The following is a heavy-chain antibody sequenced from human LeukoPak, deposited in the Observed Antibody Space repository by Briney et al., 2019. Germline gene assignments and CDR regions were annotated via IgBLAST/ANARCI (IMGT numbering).Heavy chain of an antibody. Sequence: GASVKVSCKVSGYTLTELSMHWVRQAPGKGLEWMGGFDPEDGETIYAQKFQGRDTMTEDTSTDTAYMELSSLKSEDTAVYYCATDLDYGGNSGSNWGQGTLVTVSS. CDR1: GYTLTELS. J-gene: IGHJ4*02. CDR2: FDPEDGET. CDR3: ATDLDYGGNSGSN. D-gene: IGHD4-23*01. V-gene: IGHV1-24*01.